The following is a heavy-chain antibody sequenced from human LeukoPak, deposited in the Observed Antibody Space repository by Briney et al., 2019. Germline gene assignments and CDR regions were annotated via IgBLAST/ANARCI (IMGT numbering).Heavy chain of an antibody. Sequence: ASVKVSCKAYGYNXMSHGISWARQAPGQGLEWMGWISGDSSNTNYAQRLQGRVTMTTDTSTTTAYMELRSLRSDDTAVYYCARATGTWGHDGFDIWGQGTMVTVSS. V-gene: IGHV1-18*01. J-gene: IGHJ3*02. CDR1: GYNXMSHG. CDR3: ARATGTWGHDGFDI. D-gene: IGHD3-16*01. CDR2: ISGDSSNT.